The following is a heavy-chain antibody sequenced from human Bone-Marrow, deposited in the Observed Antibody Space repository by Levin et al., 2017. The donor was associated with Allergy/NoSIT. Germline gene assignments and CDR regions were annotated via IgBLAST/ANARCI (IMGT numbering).Heavy chain of an antibody. CDR3: ARGGCSRTSCLDY. Sequence: GGSLRLSCAASGFTFSRYYMHWVRQAPGKGLVWVSRITLDVTDTYYADSVKGRFTISRDNAENTLFLQMNSLRAEDTGIYYCARGGCSRTSCLDYWGQGILVTVS. J-gene: IGHJ4*02. CDR1: GFTFSRYY. V-gene: IGHV3-74*01. D-gene: IGHD2-2*01. CDR2: ITLDVTDT.